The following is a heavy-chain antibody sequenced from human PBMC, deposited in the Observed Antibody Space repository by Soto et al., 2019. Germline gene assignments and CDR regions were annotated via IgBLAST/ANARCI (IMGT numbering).Heavy chain of an antibody. CDR3: AKSGSTSRDWFDS. J-gene: IGHJ5*01. Sequence: PGGSLRLSCAASGFTFGSYAMSWVRQAPGKGLKWVSLVGGDGRGTSYADSVKGRFTISRDNSKDTLHLQMNSLRADDTAIYYCAKSGSTSRDWFDSWGQGILVTVSS. CDR2: VGGDGRGT. V-gene: IGHV3-23*01. CDR1: GFTFGSYA. D-gene: IGHD2-2*01.